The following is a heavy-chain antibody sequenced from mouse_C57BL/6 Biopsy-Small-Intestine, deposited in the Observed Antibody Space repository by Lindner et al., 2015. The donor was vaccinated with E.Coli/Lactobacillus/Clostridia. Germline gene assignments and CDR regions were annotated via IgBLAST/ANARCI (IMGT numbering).Heavy chain of an antibody. Sequence: VQLQESGAELVKPGASVKISCKASGYSFTGYNMNWVKQSHGKSLEWIGNINPYYGSTSYNQKFKGKATLTVDKSSSTAYMQLNSLASEDTAVYYCARLKYYDGSSHAMDYWGQGTSVTVSS. D-gene: IGHD1-1*01. CDR2: INPYYGST. V-gene: IGHV1-39*01. J-gene: IGHJ4*01. CDR3: ARLKYYDGSSHAMDY. CDR1: GYSFTGYN.